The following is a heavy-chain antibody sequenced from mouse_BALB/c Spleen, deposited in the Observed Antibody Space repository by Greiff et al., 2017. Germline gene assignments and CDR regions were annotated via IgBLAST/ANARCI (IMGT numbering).Heavy chain of an antibody. CDR3: ARLGDLYYFDY. J-gene: IGHJ2*01. D-gene: IGHD3-3*01. CDR1: GYTFTSYW. Sequence: VQLQQPGAELVKPGASVKLSCKASGYTFTSYWMHWVKQRPGQGLEWIGEINPSNGRTNYNEKFKSKATLTVDKSSSTAYMQLSSLTSEDSAVYYCARLGDLYYFDYWGQGTTLTVSS. CDR2: INPSNGRT. V-gene: IGHV1S81*02.